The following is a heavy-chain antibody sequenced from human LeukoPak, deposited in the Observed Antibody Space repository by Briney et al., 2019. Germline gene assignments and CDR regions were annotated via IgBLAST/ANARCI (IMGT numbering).Heavy chain of an antibody. V-gene: IGHV3-23*01. CDR2: ISGSGGST. Sequence: PGGSLRLSCAASGFTFSSYAMSWVRQAPGQGLEWVSAISGSGGSTYYADSVKGRLTISRDNSKNTLYLQMNSLRAEDTAVYYCVNSRYSSSWYDFGYWGQGTLVTVSS. CDR3: VNSRYSSSWYDFGY. J-gene: IGHJ4*02. CDR1: GFTFSSYA. D-gene: IGHD6-13*01.